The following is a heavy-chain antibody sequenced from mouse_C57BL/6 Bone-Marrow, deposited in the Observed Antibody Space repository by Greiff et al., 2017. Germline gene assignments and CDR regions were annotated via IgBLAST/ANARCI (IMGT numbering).Heavy chain of an antibody. CDR1: GYTFTSYW. CDR2: IYPGSGST. V-gene: IGHV1-55*01. D-gene: IGHD4-1*02. Sequence: QVQLQQPGAELVKPGASVKMSCKASGYTFTSYWITWVKQRPGQGLEWIGDIYPGSGSTNYNEKFKSKATLTVDTSSSTAYMQLSSLTSEDSAVYYCARGEELPSSNWDDFDYWGQGTTLTVSS. CDR3: ARGEELPSSNWDDFDY. J-gene: IGHJ2*01.